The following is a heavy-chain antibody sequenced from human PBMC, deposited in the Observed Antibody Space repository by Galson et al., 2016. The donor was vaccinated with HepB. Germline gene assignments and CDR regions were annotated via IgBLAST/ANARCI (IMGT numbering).Heavy chain of an antibody. CDR3: ASRDWGFGSFDI. V-gene: IGHV5-10-1*01. D-gene: IGHD7-27*01. CDR2: IDPSDSYT. J-gene: IGHJ3*02. CDR1: RYSSTNYW. Sequence: QSGAEVKKPGESLRISCKGSRYSSTNYWINWVRQMPGKGLEWMGRIDPSDSYTNYSPSFQGHVTISADKSITTAYLQWSSLEASDTAIYYCASRDWGFGSFDIWGQGTMVTVSS.